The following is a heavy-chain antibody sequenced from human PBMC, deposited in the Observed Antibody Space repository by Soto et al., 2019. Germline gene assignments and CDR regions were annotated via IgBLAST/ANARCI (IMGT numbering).Heavy chain of an antibody. Sequence: QVQLVQSGAEVKKPGSSVKVSCKASGGTFSSYTISWVRQAPGQGREWRGRIIPILGIANYAQKFQGRVTITADKSKSTAYMELSSLRSEDTAVYYCARDPGLLWFGANWFDPWGQGTLVTVSS. CDR2: IIPILGIA. D-gene: IGHD3-10*01. J-gene: IGHJ5*02. CDR3: ARDPGLLWFGANWFDP. CDR1: GGTFSSYT. V-gene: IGHV1-69*08.